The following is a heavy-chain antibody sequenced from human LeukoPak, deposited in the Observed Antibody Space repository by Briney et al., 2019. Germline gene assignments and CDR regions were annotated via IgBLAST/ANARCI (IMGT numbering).Heavy chain of an antibody. D-gene: IGHD2/OR15-2a*01. V-gene: IGHV4-39*07. Sequence: PSETLSLTCTVSGASITSSNYYWLWLRQPPGKGLEWIGSIYYNGITYYSLSLKSRVTISVDTSKSQCSLRLSSVTAADTAVYYCARTDLAGDILIFDPWGQGTLVTVSS. J-gene: IGHJ5*02. CDR1: GASITSSNYY. CDR2: IYYNGIT. CDR3: ARTDLAGDILIFDP.